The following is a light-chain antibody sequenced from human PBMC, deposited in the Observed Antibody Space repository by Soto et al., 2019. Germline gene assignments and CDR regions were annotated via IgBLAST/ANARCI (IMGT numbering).Light chain of an antibody. Sequence: DIQMTQSPSSLSASVGDRVTITCQASQDISNYLYWYQQKPGKAPKLLIYDASNLETGVPARFSGSGSGTDFTLTISSLQPEDIAAYYCQHFEAFGPGTKVDIK. J-gene: IGKJ3*01. CDR1: QDISNY. CDR2: DAS. CDR3: QHFEA. V-gene: IGKV1-33*01.